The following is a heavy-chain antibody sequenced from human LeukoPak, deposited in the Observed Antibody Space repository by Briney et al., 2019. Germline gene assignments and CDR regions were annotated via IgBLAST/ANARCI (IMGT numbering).Heavy chain of an antibody. J-gene: IGHJ4*02. CDR2: LFTGGNA. V-gene: IGHV4-4*07. CDR1: GDSMNGYY. D-gene: IGHD5-12*01. Sequence: SETLSLTCSVSGDSMNGYYWIWIRQTAGKGLEWFGRLFTGGNAEYNPSLKSRVTMSVETSKSQFSLKLTSVTAAGTAIYYCARGLRWDSGNDWGPAHWGQGVLVTVSS. CDR3: ARGLRWDSGNDWGPAH.